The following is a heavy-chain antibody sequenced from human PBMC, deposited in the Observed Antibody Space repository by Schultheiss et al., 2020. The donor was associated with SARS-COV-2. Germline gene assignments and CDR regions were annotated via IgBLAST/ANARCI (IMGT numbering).Heavy chain of an antibody. CDR1: GFTFSSYW. V-gene: IGHV3-66*01. CDR3: ARGYLDH. Sequence: GGSLRLSCAASGFTFSSYWMHWVRQAPGKGLVWVSVIYSGGSTYYADSVKGRFTISRDNAKNVLYLQMNSLKAEDTAVYYCARGYLDHWGQGTLVTVSS. CDR2: IYSGGST. J-gene: IGHJ4*02.